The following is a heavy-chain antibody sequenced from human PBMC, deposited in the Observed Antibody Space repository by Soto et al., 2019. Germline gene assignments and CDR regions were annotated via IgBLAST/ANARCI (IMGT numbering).Heavy chain of an antibody. J-gene: IGHJ4*02. CDR3: ARGLNSSSSGFDY. CDR2: INHSGST. Sequence: SETLSLTCAVYGGSFSGYYWSWIRQPPGKGLAWIGEINHSGSTNYNPSLKSRVTISVDTSKNQFSLKLSSVTAADTAVYDCARGLNSSSSGFDYWGQGTLVTVSS. D-gene: IGHD6-6*01. V-gene: IGHV4-34*01. CDR1: GGSFSGYY.